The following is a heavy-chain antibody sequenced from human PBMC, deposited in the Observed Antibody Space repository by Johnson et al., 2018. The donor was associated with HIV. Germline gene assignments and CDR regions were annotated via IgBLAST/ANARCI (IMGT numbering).Heavy chain of an antibody. D-gene: IGHD1-14*01. CDR1: GFTFSSYG. Sequence: QVQLVESGGGVVQPGGSLRLSCAASGFTFSSYGMHWVRQAPGKGLEWVAFIRYDGSNKYYADSVKGRFTISRDNSKNTLYLQMNSLRAEDTAVYYCARELGVVHNLGSGVWGQGTMVTVSS. V-gene: IGHV3-30*02. CDR2: IRYDGSNK. CDR3: ARELGVVHNLGSGV. J-gene: IGHJ3*01.